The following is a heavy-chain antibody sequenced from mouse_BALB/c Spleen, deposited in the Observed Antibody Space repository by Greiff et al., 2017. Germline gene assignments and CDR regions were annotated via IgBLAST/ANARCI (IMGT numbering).Heavy chain of an antibody. CDR1: GFTFSSFG. V-gene: IGHV5-17*02. Sequence: EVKLQESGGGLVQPGGSRKLSCAASGFTFSSFGMHWVRQAPEKGLEWVAYISSGSSTIYYADTVKGRFTISRDNPKNTLFLQMTSLRSEDTAMYYCARWDGSSPWFAYWGQGTLVTVSA. D-gene: IGHD1-1*01. CDR3: ARWDGSSPWFAY. CDR2: ISSGSSTI. J-gene: IGHJ3*01.